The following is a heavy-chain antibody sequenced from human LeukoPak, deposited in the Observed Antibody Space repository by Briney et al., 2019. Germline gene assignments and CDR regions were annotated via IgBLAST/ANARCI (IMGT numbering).Heavy chain of an antibody. CDR3: ARCAIGDGSGWCTWFAP. Sequence: GGSLRLSCAASGFTFSSHTMNWVRQAPGKGLQWVSSIRGGGAPVYADSVKGRFTISRDDFKSTVFLQMDSLRPEDTAVYYCARCAIGDGSGWCTWFAPWGQGTLVTVSS. V-gene: IGHV3-23*01. CDR2: IRGGGAP. CDR1: GFTFSSHT. J-gene: IGHJ5*02. D-gene: IGHD6-19*01.